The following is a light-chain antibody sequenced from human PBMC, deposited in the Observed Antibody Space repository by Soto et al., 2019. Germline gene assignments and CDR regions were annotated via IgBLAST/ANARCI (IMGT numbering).Light chain of an antibody. CDR3: QHYNNRPLT. Sequence: EILMTQSPGTLSVSPGERATLSCRATQSVRSNLAWYQQKPGQAPRLLIFGASTRATGIPGRFSGSGYGTEFTLTISGLQSDDFAIYFCQHYNNRPLTFGARTKVEIK. V-gene: IGKV3-15*01. CDR1: QSVRSN. J-gene: IGKJ4*01. CDR2: GAS.